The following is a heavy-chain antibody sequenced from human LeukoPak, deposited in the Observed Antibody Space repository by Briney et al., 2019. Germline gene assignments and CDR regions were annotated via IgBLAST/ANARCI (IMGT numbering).Heavy chain of an antibody. Sequence: SETLSLTCTVSGGSISSYYWSWIRQPPGKGLEWIGYIYYSGSTNYNPSLKSRVTISVDTSKNQFSLKLSSVTAAATAVYYCARVSKGYNLDYWGQGTLVTVSS. CDR1: GGSISSYY. CDR3: ARVSKGYNLDY. CDR2: IYYSGST. D-gene: IGHD5-24*01. J-gene: IGHJ4*02. V-gene: IGHV4-59*01.